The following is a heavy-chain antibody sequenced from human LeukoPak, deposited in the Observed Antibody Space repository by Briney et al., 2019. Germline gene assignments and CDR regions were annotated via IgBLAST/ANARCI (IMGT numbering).Heavy chain of an antibody. CDR2: ISGSGGST. V-gene: IGHV3-23*01. D-gene: IGHD6-19*01. CDR3: AKDPYSSGWYNWFDP. CDR1: GFTFSDYY. J-gene: IGHJ5*02. Sequence: PGGSLRLSCAASGFTFSDYYMSWVRQTPGKGLEWVSAISGSGGSTYYADSVKGRFTISRDNSKNTLYLQMNSLRAEDTAVYYCAKDPYSSGWYNWFDPWGQGTLVTVSS.